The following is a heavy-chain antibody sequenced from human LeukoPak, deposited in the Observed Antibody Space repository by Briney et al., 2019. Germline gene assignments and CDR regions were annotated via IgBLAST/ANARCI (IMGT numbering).Heavy chain of an antibody. CDR2: ISWNSGSI. Sequence: PGGSLRLSCAASGFTFDDYAMHWVRQAPGKGPEWVSGISWNSGSIGYADSVKGRFTISRDNAKNSLYLQMNSLRAEDTALYYCAKEGDGYPYYFDYWGQGTLVTVSS. D-gene: IGHD5-24*01. CDR3: AKEGDGYPYYFDY. J-gene: IGHJ4*02. V-gene: IGHV3-9*01. CDR1: GFTFDDYA.